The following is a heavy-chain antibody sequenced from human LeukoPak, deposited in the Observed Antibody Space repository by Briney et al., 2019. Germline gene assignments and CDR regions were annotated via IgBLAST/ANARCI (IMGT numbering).Heavy chain of an antibody. J-gene: IGHJ4*02. CDR2: ISSSSSYI. V-gene: IGHV3-21*01. CDR3: ARDREYSYGPPDLGY. D-gene: IGHD5-18*01. Sequence: PGRSLRLSCAASGFTFSSYSMNWVRQAPGRGLEWVSSISSSSSYIYYADSVKGRFTISRDNAKNSLYLQMNSLRAEDTAVYYCARDREYSYGPPDLGYWGQGTLVTVSS. CDR1: GFTFSSYS.